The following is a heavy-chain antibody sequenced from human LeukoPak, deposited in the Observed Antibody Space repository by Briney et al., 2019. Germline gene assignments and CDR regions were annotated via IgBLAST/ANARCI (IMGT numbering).Heavy chain of an antibody. V-gene: IGHV4-61*01. J-gene: IGHJ3*02. CDR1: GGSISSSSYY. Sequence: PSETLSLTCTVSGGSISSSSYYWGWIRQPPGKGLEWIGYIYYSGSTNYNPSLKSRVTISVDTSKNQFSLKLSSVTAADTAVYYCARDSVVFGVVPDYAFDIWGQGTMVTVSS. D-gene: IGHD3-3*01. CDR3: ARDSVVFGVVPDYAFDI. CDR2: IYYSGST.